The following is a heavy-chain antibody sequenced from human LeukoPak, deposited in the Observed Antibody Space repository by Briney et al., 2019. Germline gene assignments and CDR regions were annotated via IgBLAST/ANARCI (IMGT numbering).Heavy chain of an antibody. CDR1: GFTFSSYA. D-gene: IGHD3-22*01. CDR2: ISGDGGST. CDR3: AKDRYYDSSGYLEG. Sequence: PGGSLRLSCAASGFTFSSYAMSWVRQAPGKGLEWVSLISGDGGSTYYADSVKGRFTISRDNSKNSLYLQMNSLRTEDTALYYCAKDRYYDSSGYLEGWGQGTLVTVSS. V-gene: IGHV3-43*02. J-gene: IGHJ4*02.